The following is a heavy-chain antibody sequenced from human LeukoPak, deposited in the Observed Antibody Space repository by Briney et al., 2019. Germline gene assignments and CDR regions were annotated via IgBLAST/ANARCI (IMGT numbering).Heavy chain of an antibody. CDR1: GGSISSYY. Sequence: SETLSLTCTVSGGSISSYYWSWIRQLAGKGLEWIGRIYTSGSTNYNPSLKSRVTMSVDTSKNQFSLKLSSVTAADTAVYYCARENHSNYYYYYMDVWGKGTTVTVSS. V-gene: IGHV4-4*07. CDR2: IYTSGST. J-gene: IGHJ6*03. CDR3: ARENHSNYYYYYMDV. D-gene: IGHD4-11*01.